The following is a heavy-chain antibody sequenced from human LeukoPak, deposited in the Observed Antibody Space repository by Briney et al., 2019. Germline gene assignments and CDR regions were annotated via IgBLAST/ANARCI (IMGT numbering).Heavy chain of an antibody. J-gene: IGHJ4*02. V-gene: IGHV3-23*01. CDR1: GFSFADHA. Sequence: RRSLRLSCIASGFSFADHAMSWVRQAPGKGLEWVSAISGSGGTTHYADSVKGRFTISRDNSKNTLYMQMNSLRAEDTAVYYCAREVAQFDYWGQGTLVTVSS. D-gene: IGHD5-12*01. CDR2: ISGSGGTT. CDR3: AREVAQFDY.